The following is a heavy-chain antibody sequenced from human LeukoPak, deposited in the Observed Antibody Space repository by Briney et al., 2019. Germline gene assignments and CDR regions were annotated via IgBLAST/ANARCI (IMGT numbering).Heavy chain of an antibody. D-gene: IGHD6-13*01. Sequence: GGSLRLSCAASGFTFRSYGMHWVRQAPGKGLEWVSGVSPNGETAYYADSVKGRFTISRDNSKNTVYLQVSSLRAEDTAVYYCARGLGGGAAAGFGYWGQGTLVTVSS. CDR3: ARGLGGGAAAGFGY. J-gene: IGHJ4*02. CDR2: VSPNGETA. V-gene: IGHV3-23*01. CDR1: GFTFRSYG.